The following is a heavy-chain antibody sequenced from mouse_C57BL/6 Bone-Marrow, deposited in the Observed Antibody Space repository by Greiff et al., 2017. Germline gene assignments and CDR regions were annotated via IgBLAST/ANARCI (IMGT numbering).Heavy chain of an antibody. CDR1: GFTFSDFY. D-gene: IGHD1-1*01. V-gene: IGHV7-1*01. J-gene: IGHJ1*03. CDR3: ARDAPFITTGDWYFGG. Sequence: EVNVVESGGGLVQSGRSLRLSCATSGFTFSDFYMEWVRQAPGKGLEWIAASRNKANDYTTEYSASVKGRFIVSRDTSQSILYLQMKALRAEATAIYYCARDAPFITTGDWYFGGWGTGTTVTVSS. CDR2: SRNKANDYTT.